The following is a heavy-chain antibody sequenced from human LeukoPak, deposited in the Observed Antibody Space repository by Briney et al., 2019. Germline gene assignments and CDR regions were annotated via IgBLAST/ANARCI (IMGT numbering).Heavy chain of an antibody. CDR1: GYTFTSYY. Sequence: GASVKVSCKASGYTFTSYYMHWVRQAPGQGLEWMGIINPSGGSTIYAQKFQGRVTMTEDTSTDTAYMELSSLRSEDTAVYYCATDSHIVATSWAFDIWGQGTMVTVSS. CDR2: INPSGGST. J-gene: IGHJ3*02. CDR3: ATDSHIVATSWAFDI. D-gene: IGHD5-12*01. V-gene: IGHV1-46*01.